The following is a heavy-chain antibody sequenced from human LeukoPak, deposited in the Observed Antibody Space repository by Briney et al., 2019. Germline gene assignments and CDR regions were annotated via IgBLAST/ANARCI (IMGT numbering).Heavy chain of an antibody. CDR2: ISGSGGST. V-gene: IGHV3-23*01. J-gene: IGHJ3*02. D-gene: IGHD2-2*02. CDR1: GFTFSSYA. Sequence: GGSLRLSCAASGFTFSSYAMSWVRQAPGKGLEWVSAISGSGGSTYYADSVKGRFTISRDNPKNTLYLQMNSLRAEDTAVYYCAKDSGYCSSTSCYISLDAFDIWGQGTMVTVSS. CDR3: AKDSGYCSSTSCYISLDAFDI.